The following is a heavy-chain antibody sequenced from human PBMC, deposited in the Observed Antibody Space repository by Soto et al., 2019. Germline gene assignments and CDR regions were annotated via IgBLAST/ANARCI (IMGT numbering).Heavy chain of an antibody. V-gene: IGHV3-21*01. D-gene: IGHD3-3*01. J-gene: IGHJ6*02. Sequence: LRLSCAASGFTFSSYSTNWVRQAPGKGLEWVSSISSSSSYIYYADSVKGRFTISRDNAKNSLYLQMNSLRAEDTAVYYCARVFSITIFGVVTVMDVWGQGTTVTVSS. CDR3: ARVFSITIFGVVTVMDV. CDR1: GFTFSSYS. CDR2: ISSSSSYI.